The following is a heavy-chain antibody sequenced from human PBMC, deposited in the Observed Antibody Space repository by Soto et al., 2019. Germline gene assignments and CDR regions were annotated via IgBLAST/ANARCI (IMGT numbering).Heavy chain of an antibody. D-gene: IGHD7-27*01. CDR2: IYYSGSA. Sequence: PSETLSLTCSVSGASISRGAYYCSWIRQHPGKGLEWIGNIYYSGSAYYNPSLKSRVAISVDASQNQFSLRLSSVTAADTAVYYCARGVLANWGPENWFDPWGQGTLVTVSS. CDR3: ARGVLANWGPENWFDP. CDR1: GASISRGAYY. J-gene: IGHJ5*02. V-gene: IGHV4-31*03.